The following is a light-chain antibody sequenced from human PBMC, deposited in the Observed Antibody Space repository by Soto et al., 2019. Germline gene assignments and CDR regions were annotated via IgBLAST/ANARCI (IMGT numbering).Light chain of an antibody. CDR3: EQYDKSIT. Sequence: EIVLTQSPGTLSLSPGERATLSCRSSQSVSSSYLAWYQQKPGQAPRLLIYGASSRATGIPDRFSGSGSGTDFTLTINRQEPEDFAVYYCEQYDKSITFGGGTKVDIK. J-gene: IGKJ4*01. CDR2: GAS. V-gene: IGKV3-20*01. CDR1: QSVSSSY.